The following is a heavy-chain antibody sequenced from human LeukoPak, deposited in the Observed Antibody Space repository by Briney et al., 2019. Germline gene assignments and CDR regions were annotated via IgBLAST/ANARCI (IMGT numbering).Heavy chain of an antibody. CDR3: ARGNYYYDSSGYYYNNCMDV. J-gene: IGHJ6*03. CDR1: GFTFSSYE. CDR2: ISSSGSTI. V-gene: IGHV3-48*03. Sequence: PGGSLRLSCAAPGFTFSSYEMNWVRQAPGKGLEWVSYISSSGSTIYYAASVKGRFTISRDNAKNSLYLQMNSLRAEDTAVYYCARGNYYYDSSGYYYNNCMDVWGKGTTVTVSS. D-gene: IGHD3-22*01.